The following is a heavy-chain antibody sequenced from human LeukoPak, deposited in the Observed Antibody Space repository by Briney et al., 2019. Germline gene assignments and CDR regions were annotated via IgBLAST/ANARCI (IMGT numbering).Heavy chain of an antibody. CDR3: ARGPYSSGCFGY. Sequence: AETLSLTCAVYGGSFSGYYWSWIRQPPGKGLEWIGEMNHSGSTNYNPSLKSRVTISVDTSKNQFSLKLSSVTAADTAVYYCARGPYSSGCFGYWGQGTLVTVPS. CDR1: GGSFSGYY. CDR2: MNHSGST. D-gene: IGHD6-19*01. V-gene: IGHV4-34*01. J-gene: IGHJ4*02.